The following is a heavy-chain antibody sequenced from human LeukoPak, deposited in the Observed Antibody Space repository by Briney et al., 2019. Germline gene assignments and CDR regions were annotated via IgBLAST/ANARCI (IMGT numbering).Heavy chain of an antibody. V-gene: IGHV1-46*01. J-gene: IGHJ5*02. CDR1: GYTFTSYY. CDR3: ARDLGVMVRALS. D-gene: IGHD3-10*01. Sequence: ASVKVSCKASGYTFTSYYMHWVRQAPGQGLEWMGIINPSGGSTSYAQKFQGRVTMTRDTSTSTAYMELSSLRSEDTAVYYCARDLGVMVRALSWGQGTLVTVSS. CDR2: INPSGGST.